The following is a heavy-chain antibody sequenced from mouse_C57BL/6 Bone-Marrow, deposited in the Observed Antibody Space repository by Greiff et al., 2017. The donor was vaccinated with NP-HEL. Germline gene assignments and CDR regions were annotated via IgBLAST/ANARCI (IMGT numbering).Heavy chain of an antibody. Sequence: QVQLQQPGAELVRPGSSVKLSCKASGYTFTSYWMHWVKQRPIQGLEWIGNIDPSDSETHYNQKFKDKATLTVDKSSSTAYMQLSSLTSEDSAVYYCARGTPYCGSSLYYAMDYWGQGTSVTVSS. J-gene: IGHJ4*01. D-gene: IGHD1-1*01. CDR1: GYTFTSYW. CDR2: IDPSDSET. V-gene: IGHV1-52*01. CDR3: ARGTPYCGSSLYYAMDY.